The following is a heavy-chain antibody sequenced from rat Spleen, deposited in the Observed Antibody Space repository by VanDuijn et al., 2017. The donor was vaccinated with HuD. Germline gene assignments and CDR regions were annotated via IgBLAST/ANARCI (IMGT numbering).Heavy chain of an antibody. CDR2: ISTGVGTT. CDR1: GFTFSNYD. D-gene: IGHD1-10*01. V-gene: IGHV5S13*01. Sequence: EVQLVESGGGLVQPGRSLKLSCAASGFTFSNYDMAWVRQAPTKGLEWIASISTGVGTTYYRDSVKGRFTISRDNAKNTQYLQMDSLRSEDTATYYCARHGIYNNYGWFAYWGQGTLVTVSS. CDR3: ARHGIYNNYGWFAY. J-gene: IGHJ3*01.